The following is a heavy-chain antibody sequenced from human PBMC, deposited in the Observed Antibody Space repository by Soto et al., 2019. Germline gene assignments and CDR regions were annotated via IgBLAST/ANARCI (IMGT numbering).Heavy chain of an antibody. CDR2: MWYDGGNK. Sequence: QVQLVESGGGVVQPGRSLRLSCAAFGFVFSSSGMHWVRQAPGKGLEWVALMWYDGGNKSYADSVKGRFTSSRDTFKTTLDLQMDRLRVDATAVYYCAMRLLPMTTEDYGMDVWGQGTRVTVSS. J-gene: IGHJ6*02. V-gene: IGHV3-33*01. D-gene: IGHD3-22*01. CDR3: AMRLLPMTTEDYGMDV. CDR1: GFVFSSSG.